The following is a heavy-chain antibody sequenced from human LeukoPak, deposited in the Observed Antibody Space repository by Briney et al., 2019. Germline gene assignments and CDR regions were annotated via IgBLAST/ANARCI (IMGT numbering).Heavy chain of an antibody. CDR1: GFPFSSYA. CDR2: FHGDGYSV. D-gene: IGHD1-26*01. J-gene: IGHJ6*02. Sequence: GGSLRLSCAASGFPFSSYAMYWVRQAPGKGLVWVARFHGDGYSVSYADSVRGRFTISRDNSKNTLYLQMNSLRAEDTAVYYCARGWENGMDVWGQGTTVTVSS. V-gene: IGHV3-74*01. CDR3: ARGWENGMDV.